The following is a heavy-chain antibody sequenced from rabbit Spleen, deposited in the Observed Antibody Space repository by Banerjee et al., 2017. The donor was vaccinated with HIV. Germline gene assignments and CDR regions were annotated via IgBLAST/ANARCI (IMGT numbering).Heavy chain of an antibody. Sequence: QSLEESRGDLVKPGASLTLTCTASGVSFSTNSYMCWVRQAPGKGLEWIACIDAGSSGFTYFATWAKGRFTISKTSSTTVTLQMTRLTAADTATYFCARDTASSFSSYGMDLWGPGTLVTVS. CDR1: GVSFSTNSY. V-gene: IGHV1S40*01. CDR3: ARDTASSFSSYGMDL. D-gene: IGHD8-1*01. CDR2: IDAGSSGFT. J-gene: IGHJ6*01.